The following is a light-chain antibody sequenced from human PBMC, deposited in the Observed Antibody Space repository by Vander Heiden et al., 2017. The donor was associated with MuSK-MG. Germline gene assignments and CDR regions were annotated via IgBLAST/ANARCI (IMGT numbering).Light chain of an antibody. V-gene: IGKV1-9*01. CDR3: QQLNSYPLT. Sequence: DLPLTQSPSFLSASVGDRVTITCRASQGISSYLAWDQQKPGKAPKLLIYAASTLQSGVPSRFSGSGSGTEFTLTISSLQPEDFATYYCQQLNSYPLTFGPGTKVDIK. CDR1: QGISSY. J-gene: IGKJ3*01. CDR2: AAS.